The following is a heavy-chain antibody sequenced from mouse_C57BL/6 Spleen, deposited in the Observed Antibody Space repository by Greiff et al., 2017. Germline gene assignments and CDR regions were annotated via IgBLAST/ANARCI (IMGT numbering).Heavy chain of an antibody. D-gene: IGHD2-2*01. Sequence: QVQLQQSGAELVKPGASVKISCKASGYAFSSYWMHWVQQRPGKGLEWIGQIYPGDGDTNYNDKFKGKATLTADNSSSTAYMQLSSLTSEDSAVYCCARGGYDRDWYFDVWGTGTTVTVSS. V-gene: IGHV1-80*01. CDR1: GYAFSSYW. J-gene: IGHJ1*03. CDR3: ARGGYDRDWYFDV. CDR2: IYPGDGDT.